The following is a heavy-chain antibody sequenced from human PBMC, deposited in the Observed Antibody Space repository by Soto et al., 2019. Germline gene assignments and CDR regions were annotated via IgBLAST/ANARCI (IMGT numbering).Heavy chain of an antibody. CDR2: IRKEGSAQ. Sequence: EVQLVESGGGLVQPGGSLSLSCAPSGLPFGDYGMNWVRQAPGKGLEWVAKIRKEGSAQNYVDSVTGRVTISRDSPTSTLFLQRSSLRVDDTAVYFCEGWIGWESEFWGPGTHVTVSS. J-gene: IGHJ4*02. V-gene: IGHV3-7*05. CDR3: EGWIGWESEF. CDR1: GLPFGDYG. D-gene: IGHD6-19*01.